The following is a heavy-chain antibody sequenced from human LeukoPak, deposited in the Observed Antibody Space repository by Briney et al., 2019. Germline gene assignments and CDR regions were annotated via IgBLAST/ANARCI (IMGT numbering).Heavy chain of an antibody. CDR2: ISYDGSNK. V-gene: IGHV3-30*18. CDR1: GFSFSDYY. D-gene: IGHD6-13*01. CDR3: AKDSSSWYLVYYFDY. J-gene: IGHJ4*02. Sequence: GGSLRLSCAASGFSFSDYYMSWIRQAPGKGLEWVAVISYDGSNKYYADSVKGRLTISRDNSKNTPYLQMNSLRAEDTAVYYCAKDSSSWYLVYYFDYWGQGTLVTVST.